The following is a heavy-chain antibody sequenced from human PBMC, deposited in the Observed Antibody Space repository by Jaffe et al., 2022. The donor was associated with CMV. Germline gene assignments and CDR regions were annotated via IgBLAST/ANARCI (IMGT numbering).Heavy chain of an antibody. V-gene: IGHV3-33*08. CDR1: GFTFSSYG. D-gene: IGHD3-9*01. CDR3: ARVYDILTGWMAPDY. CDR2: IWYDGSNK. Sequence: QVQLVESGGGVVQPGRSLRLSCAASGFTFSSYGMHWVRQAPGKGLEWVAVIWYDGSNKYYADSVKGRFTISRDNSKNTLYLQMNSLRAEDTAVYYCARVYDILTGWMAPDYWGQGTLVTVSS. J-gene: IGHJ4*02.